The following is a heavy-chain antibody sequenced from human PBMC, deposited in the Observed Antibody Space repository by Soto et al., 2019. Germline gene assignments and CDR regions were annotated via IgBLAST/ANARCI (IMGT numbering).Heavy chain of an antibody. V-gene: IGHV3-49*04. J-gene: IGHJ6*02. CDR1: GFTFGDYA. Sequence: HPGGSLRLSCTASGFTFGDYAMSWVRQAPGKGREWVGFIRSKAYGGTTEYAASVKGRFTISRDDSKSIAYLQMNSLKTEDTAVYYCTRVSEIEGYDFWSGYEYYYYGMDVWGQGTTVTVSS. D-gene: IGHD3-3*01. CDR2: IRSKAYGGTT. CDR3: TRVSEIEGYDFWSGYEYYYYGMDV.